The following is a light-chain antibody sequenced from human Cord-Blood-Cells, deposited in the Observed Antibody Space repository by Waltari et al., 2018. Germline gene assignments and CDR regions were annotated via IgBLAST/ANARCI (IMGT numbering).Light chain of an antibody. CDR3: QAWDSSTYV. CDR2: QDS. Sequence: SYELTQPPSVSVSPGQPASITCSGDTFVHKYACWYQQKPGQSPVLVIYQDSKRPSGIPERFSGSNSGNTATLTISGTQAMDEADYYCQAWDSSTYVFGTGTKVTVL. V-gene: IGLV3-1*01. CDR1: TFVHKY. J-gene: IGLJ1*01.